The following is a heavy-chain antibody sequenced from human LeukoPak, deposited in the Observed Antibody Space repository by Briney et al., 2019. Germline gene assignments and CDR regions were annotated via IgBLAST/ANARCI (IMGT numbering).Heavy chain of an antibody. J-gene: IGHJ5*02. D-gene: IGHD3-22*01. V-gene: IGHV3-30*02. Sequence: GGSLRLSCAASGFTFSSYGMHWVRQAPGKGLEWVAFIRFDGSNTYYADSEKGRFTISRDNSKNTLYLQINSLRLEDTAIYYCAKLDGSHDSSGYYLYDWFDPWGQGTRVTVSS. CDR2: IRFDGSNT. CDR3: AKLDGSHDSSGYYLYDWFDP. CDR1: GFTFSSYG.